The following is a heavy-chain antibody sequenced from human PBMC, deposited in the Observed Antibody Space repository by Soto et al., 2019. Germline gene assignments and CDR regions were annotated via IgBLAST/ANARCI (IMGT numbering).Heavy chain of an antibody. CDR1: GFTFSSYA. CDR3: AKDYTKVYYDSSGYPTDY. V-gene: IGHV3-23*01. D-gene: IGHD3-22*01. CDR2: ISGSGGST. Sequence: PGGSLRLSCAASGFTFSSYAMSWVRRAPGKGLEWVSAISGSGGSTYYADSVKGRFTISRDNSKNTLYLQVNSLRAEDTAVYYCAKDYTKVYYDSSGYPTDYWGQGTLVTVSS. J-gene: IGHJ4*02.